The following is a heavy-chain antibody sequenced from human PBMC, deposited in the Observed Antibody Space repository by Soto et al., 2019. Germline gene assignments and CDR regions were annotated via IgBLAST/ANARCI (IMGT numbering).Heavy chain of an antibody. CDR2: ISYDGSNQ. Sequence: PGGSLRLSCAASGFTFNIYGMHWVRQAPDKGLEWVALISYDGSNQYCADSVKGRFTISRDNSKNTLFLQMNSLRADDTAVYYCAKDQASGQGSFDSWGQGTMVTVYS. J-gene: IGHJ4*02. CDR3: AKDQASGQGSFDS. CDR1: GFTFNIYG. V-gene: IGHV3-30*18.